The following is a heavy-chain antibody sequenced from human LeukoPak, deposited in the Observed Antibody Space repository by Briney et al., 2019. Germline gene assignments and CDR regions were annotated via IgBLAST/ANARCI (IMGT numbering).Heavy chain of an antibody. D-gene: IGHD6-13*01. CDR3: APEYSSTWYHLDY. J-gene: IGHJ4*02. CDR1: GYSFVGYH. Sequence: ASVKVSCKASGYSFVGYHMHWVRQAPGQGLEWMGRINPNSGGTNYAQKFQGMVTMTRDTSISTAYMELSRLTSDDTAVYYCAPEYSSTWYHLDYWGQGTLVTVSS. CDR2: INPNSGGT. V-gene: IGHV1-2*06.